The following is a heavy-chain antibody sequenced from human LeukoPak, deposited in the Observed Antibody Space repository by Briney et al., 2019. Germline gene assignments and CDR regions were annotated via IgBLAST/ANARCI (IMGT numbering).Heavy chain of an antibody. CDR2: ISSSSSYI. J-gene: IGHJ6*02. D-gene: IGHD3-10*01. CDR3: ARRYYYGSGSSSGMDV. Sequence: GGSLRLSCAASGFTFSSYSMNWVRQAPGKGLEWVSSISSSSSYIYYADSVKGRFTISRDNAKNSLYLQMNGLRAEDTAVYYCARRYYYGSGSSSGMDVWGQGTTVTVSS. CDR1: GFTFSSYS. V-gene: IGHV3-21*01.